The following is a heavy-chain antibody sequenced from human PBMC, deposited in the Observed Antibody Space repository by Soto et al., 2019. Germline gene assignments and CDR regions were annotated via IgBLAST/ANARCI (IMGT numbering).Heavy chain of an antibody. CDR3: ASTYDDGGPKSWGYGFDI. CDR2: IYYSGST. J-gene: IGHJ3*02. CDR1: GASISSYY. D-gene: IGHD2-15*01. Sequence: QVQLQESGPGLVKPSETLSLTCSVSGASISSYYWSWIRQPPGKGLEWLAYIYYSGSTSYNPSLKVRVSLLLDASMHQFCLKLRSVAAADTAVYSCASTYDDGGPKSWGYGFDIRGQGTIVTVSS. V-gene: IGHV4-59*01.